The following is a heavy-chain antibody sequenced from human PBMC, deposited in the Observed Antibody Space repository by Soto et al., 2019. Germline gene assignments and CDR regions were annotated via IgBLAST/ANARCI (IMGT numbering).Heavy chain of an antibody. CDR2: IYHSGST. Sequence: SETLSLTCAVSGGSISSGGYSWSWIRQPPGKGLEWIGYIYHSGSTYYNPSLKSRVTISVDRSKNQFSLKLSSVTAADTAVYYCAREGAAAGTAFDIWGQGTMVTVSS. D-gene: IGHD6-13*01. CDR3: AREGAAAGTAFDI. V-gene: IGHV4-30-2*01. J-gene: IGHJ3*02. CDR1: GGSISSGGYS.